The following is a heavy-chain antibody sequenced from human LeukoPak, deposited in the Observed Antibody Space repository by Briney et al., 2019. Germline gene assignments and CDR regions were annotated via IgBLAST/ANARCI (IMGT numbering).Heavy chain of an antibody. CDR2: ISYDGSNK. D-gene: IGHD4-17*01. Sequence: GGSLRLSCAASGFTFSSYGMHWVRQAPGKGLEWVAVISYDGSNKYYADSVKGRFTISRDNSKNTLYLQMNSLRAEDTAVYYCAKDSGDYAGCFDYWGQGTLVTVSS. CDR1: GFTFSSYG. CDR3: AKDSGDYAGCFDY. V-gene: IGHV3-30*18. J-gene: IGHJ4*02.